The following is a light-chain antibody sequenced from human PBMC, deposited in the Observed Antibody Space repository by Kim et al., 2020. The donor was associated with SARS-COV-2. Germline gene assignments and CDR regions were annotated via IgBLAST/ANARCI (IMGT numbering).Light chain of an antibody. CDR3: QQYSAYPIT. V-gene: IGKV1-5*03. Sequence: DIQMTQSPSTLSASVGDRVTITCRASQSISSWLAWYQQKPGKAPNLLIYKASNVDSGVPSRFSGSVSGTEFTLTISSLQPDDFATYYCQQYSAYPITFGGGTKVDIK. CDR1: QSISSW. CDR2: KAS. J-gene: IGKJ4*01.